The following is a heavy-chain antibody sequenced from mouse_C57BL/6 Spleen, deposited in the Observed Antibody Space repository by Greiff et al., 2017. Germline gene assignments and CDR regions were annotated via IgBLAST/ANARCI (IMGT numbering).Heavy chain of an antibody. CDR1: GYTFTSYW. V-gene: IGHV1-53*01. CDR3: ARIYDGYALDY. D-gene: IGHD2-3*01. CDR2: INPSNGGT. Sequence: QVQLQQPGTELVKPGASVKMSCKASGYTFTSYWMTWVKQGPGQGLEWIGNINPSNGGTNYNEKFKSKATLTVDKSSSTAYMQLSSLTSEDSAVYDCARIYDGYALDYWGQGTSVTVSS. J-gene: IGHJ4*01.